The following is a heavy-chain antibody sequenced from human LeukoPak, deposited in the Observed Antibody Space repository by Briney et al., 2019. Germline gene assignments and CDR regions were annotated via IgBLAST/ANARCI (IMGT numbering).Heavy chain of an antibody. CDR1: GGSISSYY. J-gene: IGHJ4*02. CDR3: ASGNVDTAMVTFDY. V-gene: IGHV4-59*01. Sequence: SETLFLTCTVSGGSISSYYWSWIRQPPGKGLEWIGYIYYSGSTNYNPSLKSRVTISVDTSKNQFSLKLSSVTAADTAVYYCASGNVDTAMVTFDYWGQGTLVTVSS. D-gene: IGHD5-18*01. CDR2: IYYSGST.